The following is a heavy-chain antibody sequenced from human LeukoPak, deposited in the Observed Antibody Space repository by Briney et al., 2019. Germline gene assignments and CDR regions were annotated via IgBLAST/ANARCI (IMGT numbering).Heavy chain of an antibody. D-gene: IGHD6-19*01. CDR1: GYSISSSNW. CDR3: ARVEATAGTEDY. Sequence: SETLSLTCAVSGYSISSSNWWGWIRQPPGKGLEWIGYIYYSGSPYYNPSLKSRVTISIDTSKNQFSLKLNSVTAADTAVYYCARVEATAGTEDYWGQGTLVTVSS. V-gene: IGHV4-28*03. J-gene: IGHJ4*02. CDR2: IYYSGSP.